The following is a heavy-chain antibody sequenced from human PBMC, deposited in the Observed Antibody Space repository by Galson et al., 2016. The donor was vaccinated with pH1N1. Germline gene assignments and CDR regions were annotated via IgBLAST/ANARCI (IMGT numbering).Heavy chain of an antibody. CDR1: GFSFSRHS. V-gene: IGHV3-21*01. CDR3: ARGSLAGQQLGSPLY. Sequence: SLRLSCADSGFSFSRHSMNWVRQAPGKGLEWVSSISGGSTYIYCADSVKGRFTVSRDNAKNSLYLHLNSLRADDTAVYYCARGSLAGQQLGSPLYWGQGTLVTVSS. CDR2: ISGGSTYI. J-gene: IGHJ4*02. D-gene: IGHD6-13*01.